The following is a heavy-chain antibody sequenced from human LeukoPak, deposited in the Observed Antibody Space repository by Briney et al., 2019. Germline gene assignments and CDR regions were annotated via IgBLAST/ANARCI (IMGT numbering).Heavy chain of an antibody. V-gene: IGHV3-74*01. D-gene: IGHD6-13*01. CDR1: GFTFSSYW. CDR3: ARDLHVAAADY. J-gene: IGHJ4*02. CDR2: IIGDGTKT. Sequence: GGSLRLSCAVSGFTFSSYWMHWARQAPGKGLVWVSRIIGDGTKTDYADSVKGRFTISRDNAKNTLYLQMNSLRAEDTAVYYCARDLHVAAADYWGQGTLVTVSS.